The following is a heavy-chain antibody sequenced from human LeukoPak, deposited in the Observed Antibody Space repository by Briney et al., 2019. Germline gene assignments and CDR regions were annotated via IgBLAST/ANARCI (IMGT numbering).Heavy chain of an antibody. CDR3: ARSTDAYDSSGYYQLLAPFDY. D-gene: IGHD3-22*01. J-gene: IGHJ4*02. CDR2: INPSGGST. CDR1: GYTFTSYY. Sequence: ASVKVSCKASGYTFTSYYMHWVRQAPGQGLEWMGIINPSGGSTSYAQKFQGRVTMTRDTSTSTVYMELSSLRSEDTAVYYCARSTDAYDSSGYYQLLAPFDYWGQGTLVTVSS. V-gene: IGHV1-46*01.